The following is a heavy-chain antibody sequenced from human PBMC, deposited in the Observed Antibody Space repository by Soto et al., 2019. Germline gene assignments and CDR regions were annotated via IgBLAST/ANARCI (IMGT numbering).Heavy chain of an antibody. J-gene: IGHJ4*02. CDR3: ASDIDTSMVESSY. CDR1: GFAFTTYP. D-gene: IGHD5-18*01. V-gene: IGHV3-30-3*01. Sequence: PGGSLRLSCAASGFAFTTYPMHWVRQAPGKGLEWVALISYDGSNKDYADSVKGRFTVSRDNSKNTLFLQTNSLRTEDTAVYYCASDIDTSMVESSYWGQGTLVTVSS. CDR2: ISYDGSNK.